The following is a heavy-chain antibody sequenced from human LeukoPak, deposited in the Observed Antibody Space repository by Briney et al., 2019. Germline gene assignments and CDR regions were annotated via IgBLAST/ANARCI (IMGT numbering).Heavy chain of an antibody. V-gene: IGHV5-51*01. D-gene: IGHD6-19*01. J-gene: IGHJ4*02. Sequence: RGESLTISCKASGYSFTSHWIGWVRQMSGKGLEWMGVIFPGDSDTSYSPSFQGQVTISVDKSITTAYLQWSSLKASDTAMYFCARGSGYSSAREVDYWGQRTLVTVSS. CDR3: ARGSGYSSAREVDY. CDR2: IFPGDSDT. CDR1: GYSFTSHW.